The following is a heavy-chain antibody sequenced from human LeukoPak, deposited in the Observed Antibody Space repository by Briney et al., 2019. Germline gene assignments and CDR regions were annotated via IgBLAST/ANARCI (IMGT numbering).Heavy chain of an antibody. V-gene: IGHV4-39*07. CDR2: IYYSGIT. Sequence: SETLSLTCTVSGDSITTTDHYWGWIRQSPDKGLEWIGNIYYSGITDNNPSLKSRVTMSVDTSKNQFSLKLRSVTAADTAVYYCARDPPYASDAFDIWGQGTMVTVSS. D-gene: IGHD4-17*01. CDR3: ARDPPYASDAFDI. CDR1: GDSITTTDHY. J-gene: IGHJ3*02.